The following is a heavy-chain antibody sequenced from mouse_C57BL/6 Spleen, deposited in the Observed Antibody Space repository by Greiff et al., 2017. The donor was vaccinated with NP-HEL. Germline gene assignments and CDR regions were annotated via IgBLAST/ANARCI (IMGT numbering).Heavy chain of an antibody. D-gene: IGHD1-1*01. CDR2: IYPGSGST. Sequence: QVQLKQPGAELVKPGASVKMSCKASGYTFTSYWITWVKQRPGQGLEWIGDIYPGSGSTNYNEKFKSKATLTVDTSSSTAYMQLSSLTSEDSAVYYCARRVTTVVATGYYAMDYWGQGTSVTVSS. CDR3: ARRVTTVVATGYYAMDY. CDR1: GYTFTSYW. J-gene: IGHJ4*01. V-gene: IGHV1-55*01.